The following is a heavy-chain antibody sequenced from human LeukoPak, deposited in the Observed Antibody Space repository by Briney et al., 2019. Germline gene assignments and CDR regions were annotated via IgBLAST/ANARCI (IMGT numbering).Heavy chain of an antibody. J-gene: IGHJ4*02. CDR3: ALRGYSWDY. V-gene: IGHV1-69*13. D-gene: IGHD5-18*01. Sequence: SVKVSLKASGGTFSSYAISWVRQPPAQGLEWMGGIIPIFGTANYAQTFQGRVTITADESTSPAYRELSSLRSEDTAVYYCALRGYSWDYWGQGTLVTVSS. CDR2: IIPIFGTA. CDR1: GGTFSSYA.